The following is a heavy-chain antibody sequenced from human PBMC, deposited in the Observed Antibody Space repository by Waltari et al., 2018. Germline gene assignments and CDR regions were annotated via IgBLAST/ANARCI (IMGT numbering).Heavy chain of an antibody. D-gene: IGHD5-12*01. CDR3: ARGRDVHAGYDYNWFDS. Sequence: QELLVQSGAEVMRPGASVQVSCRASGYNFITYEINWVRQAPGQGLEWMGWMKPNSGVTGYAQKFQGRVTMTRDTSMNTAYMELSGLRSEDTALYYCARGRDVHAGYDYNWFDSWGRGTLLTVSS. J-gene: IGHJ5*01. V-gene: IGHV1-8*02. CDR2: MKPNSGVT. CDR1: GYNFITYE.